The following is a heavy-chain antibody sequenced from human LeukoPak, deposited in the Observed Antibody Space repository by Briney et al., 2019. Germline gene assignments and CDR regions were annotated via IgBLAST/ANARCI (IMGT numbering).Heavy chain of an antibody. CDR1: GYTFTGYY. CDR2: INPNSGGT. Sequence: ASVKVSCKASGYTFTGYYMHWVRQAPGQGLEWMGWINPNSGGTNYAQKFQGRVTMTRDTSTSTAYMELRSLRSDDTAVYYCARDSGSYSFDYWGQGTLVTVSS. J-gene: IGHJ4*02. D-gene: IGHD1-26*01. V-gene: IGHV1-2*02. CDR3: ARDSGSYSFDY.